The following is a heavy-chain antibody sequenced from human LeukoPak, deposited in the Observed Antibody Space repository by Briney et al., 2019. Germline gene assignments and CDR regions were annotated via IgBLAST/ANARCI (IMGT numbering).Heavy chain of an antibody. CDR2: ISGDGGST. D-gene: IGHD3-22*01. Sequence: GGSLRLSCAASGFTFDDYAMHWVRQAPGKGLEWVSLISGDGGSTYYADSVKGRFTISRDNSKNSLYLQMNSLRTEDTALYYCAKDTYYYDSSGYFRPPGFDYWGQGTLVTVSS. V-gene: IGHV3-43*02. CDR1: GFTFDDYA. CDR3: AKDTYYYDSSGYFRPPGFDY. J-gene: IGHJ4*02.